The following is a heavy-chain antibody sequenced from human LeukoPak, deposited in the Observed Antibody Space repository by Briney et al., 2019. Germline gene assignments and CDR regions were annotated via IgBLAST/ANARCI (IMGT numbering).Heavy chain of an antibody. CDR2: IYTRGST. Sequence: SETLSLTCTVSGGSINNYYWSWIRQPAGKGLEWIGRIYTRGSTNYNPSLKSRVTMSVDTSKNQFSLKLSSVTAADTAVYYGARGRYCSADICSGGDAFDIGGQGTMVSVSS. J-gene: IGHJ3*02. CDR1: GGSINNYY. V-gene: IGHV4-4*07. D-gene: IGHD2-15*01. CDR3: ARGRYCSADICSGGDAFDI.